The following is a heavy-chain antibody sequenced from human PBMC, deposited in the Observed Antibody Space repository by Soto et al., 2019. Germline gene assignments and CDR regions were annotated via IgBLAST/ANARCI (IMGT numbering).Heavy chain of an antibody. Sequence: SETLSLTCAVYGGSFSGYYWSWIRQPPGKGLEWIGEINHSGSTNYNPSLKCRVTIFVDTSKNQFSLKLTSVTAADTALYYCARDYFDSSDYTTNWFDPWGQGALVTVSS. CDR1: GGSFSGYY. CDR3: ARDYFDSSDYTTNWFDP. CDR2: INHSGST. J-gene: IGHJ5*02. D-gene: IGHD3-22*01. V-gene: IGHV4-34*01.